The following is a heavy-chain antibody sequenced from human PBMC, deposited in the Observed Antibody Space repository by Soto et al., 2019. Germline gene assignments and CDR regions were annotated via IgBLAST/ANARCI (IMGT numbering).Heavy chain of an antibody. Sequence: GESLRLSCAASGFTFSSYGMHWVRQAPGKGLEWVAVISYDGSNKYYADSVKGRFTISRDNSKNTLYLQMNSLRAEDTAVYYCAKGPTRKNSSGWYDYWGQGTLVTVSS. J-gene: IGHJ4*02. V-gene: IGHV3-30*18. CDR2: ISYDGSNK. CDR1: GFTFSSYG. D-gene: IGHD6-19*01. CDR3: AKGPTRKNSSGWYDY.